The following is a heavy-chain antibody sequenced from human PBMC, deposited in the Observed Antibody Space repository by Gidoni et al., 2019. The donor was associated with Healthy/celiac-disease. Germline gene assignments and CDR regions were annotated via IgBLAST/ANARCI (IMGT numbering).Heavy chain of an antibody. Sequence: EVQLVESGGGLVQPGRSLSLSCAASGLPFDVSAMHWVRQVPGKGLGWVSGISWNSGSIGYADSVKGRFTISRDNAKNSLYLQMNSLRAEDTALYYCAKDKGDWQLTLNGPYYYYGMDVWGQGTTVTVSS. D-gene: IGHD6-6*01. J-gene: IGHJ6*02. V-gene: IGHV3-9*01. CDR1: GLPFDVSA. CDR2: ISWNSGSI. CDR3: AKDKGDWQLTLNGPYYYYGMDV.